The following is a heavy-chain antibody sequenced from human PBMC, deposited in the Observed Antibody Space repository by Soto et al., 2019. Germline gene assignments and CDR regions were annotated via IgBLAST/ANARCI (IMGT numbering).Heavy chain of an antibody. CDR3: NGIRSYGMDV. J-gene: IGHJ6*02. V-gene: IGHV1-69*02. Sequence: SVKVSCRASEGPFSSYTISWVRQAPGQGLEWMGRIIPILGIANYAQKFQGRVTITADKSTSTAYMELSSLRSEDTAVYYCNGIRSYGMDVWGQGTTVTVSS. CDR1: EGPFSSYT. D-gene: IGHD1-20*01. CDR2: IIPILGIA.